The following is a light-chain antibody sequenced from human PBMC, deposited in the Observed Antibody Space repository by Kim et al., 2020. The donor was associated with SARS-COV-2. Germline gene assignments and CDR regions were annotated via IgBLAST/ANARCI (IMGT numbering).Light chain of an antibody. CDR2: GNS. J-gene: IGLJ1*01. CDR1: SASIGAGYD. V-gene: IGLV1-40*01. Sequence: RVTISCTGSSASIGAGYDVHWYQQLPGTAPKLLIYGNSNRPSGVPDRFSGSKSGPSASLAITGLQTEDEADYYCQSYDGSLSGYVFGTGTKVTVL. CDR3: QSYDGSLSGYV.